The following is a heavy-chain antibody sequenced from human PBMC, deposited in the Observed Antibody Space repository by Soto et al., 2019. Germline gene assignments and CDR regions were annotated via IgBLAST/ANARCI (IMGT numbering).Heavy chain of an antibody. V-gene: IGHV1-8*01. D-gene: IGHD1-7*01. Sequence: QVQLVQSGAEVKRPGASVKVSCETSGYGFTSFDLNWVRQAPGQGLEWMGWVNGKSGNTASAPKFQGRLTMTRNVSITTVYMELSKLTYEDTAIYFCARGNNWHYVGEYFDTWGRGTLVTVSS. CDR1: GYGFTSFD. CDR2: VNGKSGNT. CDR3: ARGNNWHYVGEYFDT. J-gene: IGHJ4*02.